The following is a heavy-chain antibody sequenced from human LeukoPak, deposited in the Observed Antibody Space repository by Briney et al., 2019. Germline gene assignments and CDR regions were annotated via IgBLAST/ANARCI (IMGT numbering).Heavy chain of an antibody. J-gene: IGHJ4*02. D-gene: IGHD1-26*01. CDR2: IRSKAYGGTT. V-gene: IGHV3-49*04. Sequence: GGSLRLSCTASGFTFGDYAMSWVRQAPGKGLEWVGFIRSKAYGGTTKYAASVKGRFAISRDDSKSIAYLQMNSLKTEDTAVYYCAREVGATTWDFDYWGQGTLVTVSS. CDR3: AREVGATTWDFDY. CDR1: GFTFGDYA.